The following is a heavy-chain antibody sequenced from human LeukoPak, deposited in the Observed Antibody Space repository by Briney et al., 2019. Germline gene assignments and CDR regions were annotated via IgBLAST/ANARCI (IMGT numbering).Heavy chain of an antibody. CDR1: GYSFTSYW. CDR2: IYPGDSDA. D-gene: IGHD3-22*01. Sequence: GESLKISCKGSGYSFTSYWIGWVRQMPGKGLKWMGIIYPGDSDARYSPSFQGQVTISADKSISTAYLQWSSLKASDTAMYYCACSVDSSGYSYYFDYWGQGTLVTVSS. J-gene: IGHJ4*02. V-gene: IGHV5-51*01. CDR3: ACSVDSSGYSYYFDY.